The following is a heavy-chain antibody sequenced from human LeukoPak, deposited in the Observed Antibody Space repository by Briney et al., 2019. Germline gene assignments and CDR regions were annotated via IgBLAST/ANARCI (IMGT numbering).Heavy chain of an antibody. CDR2: INSNGGTT. Sequence: PGGSLRLSCSASGVTISSYAMHWLRQAPGKGLEYVSAINSNGGTTYYSDSVKGRFTISRDNSKNTLYLQMSSLRAEDTAVYYCVKMGSYFYDSSGANYWGQGTLVTVSS. CDR1: GVTISSYA. D-gene: IGHD3-22*01. V-gene: IGHV3-64D*09. CDR3: VKMGSYFYDSSGANY. J-gene: IGHJ4*02.